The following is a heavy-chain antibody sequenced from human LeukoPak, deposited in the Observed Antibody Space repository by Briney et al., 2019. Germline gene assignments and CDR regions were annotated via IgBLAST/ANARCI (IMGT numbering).Heavy chain of an antibody. CDR3: ARSSSWYSPFLFDY. J-gene: IGHJ4*02. CDR2: IYSGGST. Sequence: PGGSLRLSCAASGFTVSSNYMSWVRQAPGKGLEWVSVIYSGGSTYYADSVKGRFTISRDNSKNTLYLQMNSLRAEDTAVYYCARSSSWYSPFLFDYWGQGTLVTVSS. D-gene: IGHD6-13*01. CDR1: GFTVSSNY. V-gene: IGHV3-53*01.